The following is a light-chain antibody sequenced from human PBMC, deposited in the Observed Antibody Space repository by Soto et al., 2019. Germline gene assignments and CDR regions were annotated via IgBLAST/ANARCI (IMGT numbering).Light chain of an antibody. CDR3: QEFHSSSRT. CDR1: RNIDSW. J-gene: IGKJ1*01. Sequence: DIRMTQSPSTLSASLGDRVTISCRASRNIDSWLAWYQQRPGGIPQLLIYSASNLQNGVPSRFSGSGSGTDFTITINGLQPDDVATYYCQEFHSSSRTFGQGTRVDMK. CDR2: SAS. V-gene: IGKV1-5*03.